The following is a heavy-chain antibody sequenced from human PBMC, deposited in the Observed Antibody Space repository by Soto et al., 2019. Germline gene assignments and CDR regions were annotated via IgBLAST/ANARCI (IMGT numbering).Heavy chain of an antibody. D-gene: IGHD2-2*01. J-gene: IGHJ6*02. CDR1: GGSISRGAYY. Sequence: SENLSLTWTVSGGSISRGAYYWCWIRQHPGKGLEWIGYIYYSGSTYYNPSLKSRVTISVDTSKDQFSLKLSSVTAADTAVYYCAVSRDGYSMDVWGQGTTVT. CDR3: AVSRDGYSMDV. CDR2: IYYSGST. V-gene: IGHV4-31*02.